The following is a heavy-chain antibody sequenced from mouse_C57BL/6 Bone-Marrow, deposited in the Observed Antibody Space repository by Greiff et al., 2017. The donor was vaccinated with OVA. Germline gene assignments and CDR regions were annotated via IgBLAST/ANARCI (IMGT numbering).Heavy chain of an antibody. CDR2: IDPSDSET. V-gene: IGHV1-59*01. Sequence: QVQLQQPGAELVRPGTSVKLSCKASGYTFTSYWMHWVKQRPGQGLEWIGVIDPSDSETNYNQKFKGKATLTVDTSSSTAYMQLSSLTSEDSAVYYCARHGNWLLYYFDYWGQGTTLTVSS. CDR1: GYTFTSYW. J-gene: IGHJ2*01. CDR3: ARHGNWLLYYFDY. D-gene: IGHD4-1*01.